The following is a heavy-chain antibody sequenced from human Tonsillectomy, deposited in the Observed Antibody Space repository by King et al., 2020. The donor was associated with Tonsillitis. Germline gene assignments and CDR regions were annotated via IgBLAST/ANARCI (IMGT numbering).Heavy chain of an antibody. CDR2: IRYDGSNK. Sequence: VQLVESGGGVVQPGGSLRLSCAASGFTFSSYGMHWVRQAPGKGLEWVAFIRYDGSNKYYADSVKGRFTISRDNSKNTLYLQMNSLSAEDTAVYYCAKDLYGGADYYYYGMDVWGQGTTVTVSS. J-gene: IGHJ6*02. CDR3: AKDLYGGADYYYYGMDV. D-gene: IGHD4-23*01. CDR1: GFTFSSYG. V-gene: IGHV3-30*02.